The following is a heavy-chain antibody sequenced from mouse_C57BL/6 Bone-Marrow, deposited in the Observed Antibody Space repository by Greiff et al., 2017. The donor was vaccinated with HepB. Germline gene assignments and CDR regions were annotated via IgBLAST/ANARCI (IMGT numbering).Heavy chain of an antibody. CDR2: ICPGSGST. V-gene: IGHV1-55*01. D-gene: IGHD1-1*01. CDR3: VLYYYGSSCWYFDV. Sequence: VQLQQPGAELVKPGASVKMSYKASGYTFTSYWITWVKQRPGQGLEWIGDICPGSGSTNYNEKFKSKATLTVDTSSSTAYMQLSSLTSEDSAVYYCVLYYYGSSCWYFDVWGTGTTVTVSS. J-gene: IGHJ1*03. CDR1: GYTFTSYW.